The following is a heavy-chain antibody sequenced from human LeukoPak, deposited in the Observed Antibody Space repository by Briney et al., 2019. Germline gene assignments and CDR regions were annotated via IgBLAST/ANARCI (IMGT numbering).Heavy chain of an antibody. Sequence: GGSLRLSCAASGFTFSTYGMHWVRQAPGKGLGWVAVISYDGSNKYYADSVKGRFTISRDNSKNTLYLQMNSLRAEDTAVYYCAKDARSSYYYDSSGYPRSFWNWGQGTLVTVSS. J-gene: IGHJ4*02. D-gene: IGHD3-22*01. CDR2: ISYDGSNK. V-gene: IGHV3-30*18. CDR1: GFTFSTYG. CDR3: AKDARSSYYYDSSGYPRSFWN.